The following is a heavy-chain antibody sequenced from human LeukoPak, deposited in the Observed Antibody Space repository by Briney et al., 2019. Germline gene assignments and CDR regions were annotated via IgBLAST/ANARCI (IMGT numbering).Heavy chain of an antibody. CDR2: IYTSGST. CDR1: GGSISSYY. Sequence: PSETLSLTCTVSGGSISSYYWSWIRQPPGKGLEWIGYIYTSGSTNYNPSLKSRVTISVDTSKNQFSLKLSSVTAADTAVYYCARDTPYDFWSGYGSYMDVWGKGTTVTVSS. CDR3: ARDTPYDFWSGYGSYMDV. J-gene: IGHJ6*03. V-gene: IGHV4-4*09. D-gene: IGHD3-3*01.